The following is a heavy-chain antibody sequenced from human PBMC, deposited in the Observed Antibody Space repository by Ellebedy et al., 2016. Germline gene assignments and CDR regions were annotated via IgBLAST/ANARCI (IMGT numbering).Heavy chain of an antibody. CDR3: ARAETVFDS. CDR2: ITGSSSYI. CDR1: GFTFSSYT. V-gene: IGHV3-21*01. J-gene: IGHJ4*02. D-gene: IGHD2-21*02. Sequence: GESLKISCAASGFTFSSYTMNWVRQAPGKGLEWVSSITGSSSYIYYADSVKSRFTISRDNAKNSLYLQMNSLRAEDTAVYYCARAETVFDSWGQGTLVTVSS.